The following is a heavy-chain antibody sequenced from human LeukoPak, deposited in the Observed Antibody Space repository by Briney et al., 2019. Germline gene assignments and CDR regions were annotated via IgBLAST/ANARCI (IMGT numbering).Heavy chain of an antibody. Sequence: GGSLRPSCAASGFTFSSYSMNWVRQAPGKGLEWVSSISSSSSYIYYADSVKGRFTISRDNFKNTLYLQMNSLRAEDTAVYYCAKEVIVGVSFDYWGQGTLVTVSS. V-gene: IGHV3-21*04. D-gene: IGHD1-26*01. CDR2: ISSSSSYI. CDR1: GFTFSSYS. CDR3: AKEVIVGVSFDY. J-gene: IGHJ4*02.